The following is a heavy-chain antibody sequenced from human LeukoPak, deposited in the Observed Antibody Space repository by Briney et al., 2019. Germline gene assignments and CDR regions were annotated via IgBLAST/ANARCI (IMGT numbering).Heavy chain of an antibody. Sequence: GASVKVSCKASGGTFISYAISWVRQAPGQGLEWMGGIIPIFGTANYAQKFQGRVTITADESTSTAYMELSSLRSEDTAMYYCARDLFARGVAADYWGQGTLVTVSS. CDR2: IIPIFGTA. V-gene: IGHV1-69*13. CDR1: GGTFISYA. J-gene: IGHJ4*02. D-gene: IGHD6-19*01. CDR3: ARDLFARGVAADY.